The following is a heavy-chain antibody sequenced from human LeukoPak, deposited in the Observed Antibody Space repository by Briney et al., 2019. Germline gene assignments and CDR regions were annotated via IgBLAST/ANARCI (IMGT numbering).Heavy chain of an antibody. CDR1: GFTFTKSA. V-gene: IGHV1-58*02. Sequence: GTSVKVSCKASGFTFTKSAMQWVRQARGQRLEWMGWIVVASGNTNYAQKFQERVTITRDMSTSTAYMELSSLRSEDTAVYYCAKDWRAALLWFGDSGDYWGQGTLVTVSS. CDR3: AKDWRAALLWFGDSGDY. J-gene: IGHJ4*02. CDR2: IVVASGNT. D-gene: IGHD3-10*01.